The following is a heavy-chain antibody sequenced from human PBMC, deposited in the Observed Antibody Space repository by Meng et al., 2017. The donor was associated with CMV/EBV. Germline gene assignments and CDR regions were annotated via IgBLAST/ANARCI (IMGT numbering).Heavy chain of an antibody. D-gene: IGHD4-17*01. CDR1: ESSFTSYW. CDR2: IDPSDSYT. Sequence: GGSLRPSCNGSESSFTSYWISWVRQMPGKGLEWMGRIDPSDSYTNYSTSFQGHVTISADKSISTAYLQWSSLKASDTAMYYCARHLRRDYGRFVFDYWGQGTLVTVSS. CDR3: ARHLRRDYGRFVFDY. V-gene: IGHV5-10-1*01. J-gene: IGHJ4*02.